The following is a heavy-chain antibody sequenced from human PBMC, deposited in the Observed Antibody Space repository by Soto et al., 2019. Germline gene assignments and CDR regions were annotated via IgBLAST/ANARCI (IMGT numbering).Heavy chain of an antibody. CDR3: ARGDRGGSGSPASYYYSGLDV. CDR1: GFTFNSYA. D-gene: IGHD3-10*01. V-gene: IGHV3-23*01. CDR2: VSAGGDMT. Sequence: ESGGDLVPPGGSLRLSCAASGFTFNSYAMSWVRQAPGKGLEWVSSVSAGGDMTYYSDSVKGRFTISRDNSNNALFLQMNSLRIEDTALYYCARGDRGGSGSPASYYYSGLDVWGQGTTVTVS. J-gene: IGHJ6*02.